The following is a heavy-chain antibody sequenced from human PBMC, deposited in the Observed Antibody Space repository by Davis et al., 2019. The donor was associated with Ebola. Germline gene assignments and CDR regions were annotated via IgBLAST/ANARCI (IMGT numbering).Heavy chain of an antibody. CDR1: GFTFSSYG. CDR2: IRYDGSNK. Sequence: PGGSLRLSCAASGFTFSSYGLHWVRQPPGKGLEWVAFIRYDGSNKYYADSVKGRFTISRDNSKNTLYLQMNSLRAEDTAVYYCARSRCSGGSCNWFDPWGQGTLVTVSS. CDR3: ARSRCSGGSCNWFDP. J-gene: IGHJ5*02. V-gene: IGHV3-30*02. D-gene: IGHD2-15*01.